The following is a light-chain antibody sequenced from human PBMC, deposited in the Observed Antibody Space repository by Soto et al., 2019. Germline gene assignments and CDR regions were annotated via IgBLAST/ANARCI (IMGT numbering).Light chain of an antibody. J-gene: IGKJ5*01. CDR3: QQSYSNPIT. V-gene: IGKV1-39*01. CDR2: SAS. Sequence: DIQMTQSPSSLSASVGDRVTITCRASQSISTYLDWYQQKPGKAPNLLIFSASILQSGAPSRFGGSGSGTDFTLTISRLQPEDFGTYYCQQSYSNPITLGQGTRLEIK. CDR1: QSISTY.